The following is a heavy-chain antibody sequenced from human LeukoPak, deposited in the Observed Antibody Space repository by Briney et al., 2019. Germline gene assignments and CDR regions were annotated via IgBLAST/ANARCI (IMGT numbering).Heavy chain of an antibody. Sequence: GASVKVSCKASGYTFTSYDINWVRQATGQGLEWMGYMNPISGNTGYAQKFQGRVTITTNTSTSTAYMELSSLRSDDTAVYYCAREGSDYWGQGTLVTVSS. J-gene: IGHJ4*02. V-gene: IGHV1-8*03. CDR2: MNPISGNT. CDR1: GYTFTSYD. CDR3: AREGSDY.